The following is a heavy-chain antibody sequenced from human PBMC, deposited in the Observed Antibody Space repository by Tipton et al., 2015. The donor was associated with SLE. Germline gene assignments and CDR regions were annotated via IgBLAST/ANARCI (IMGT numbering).Heavy chain of an antibody. CDR3: ARQGNGGQWLDRDWFDP. D-gene: IGHD6-19*01. J-gene: IGHJ5*02. Sequence: TLSLTCAVSDYSITRGYHWGWVRQPPGKGLEWIGSFYHSGNTYYNPSLRSRVIISVDTSKNHFSLKLSSVTAADTAVYYCARQGNGGQWLDRDWFDPWGQGTLVTVSS. CDR2: FYHSGNT. CDR1: DYSITRGYH. V-gene: IGHV4-38-2*01.